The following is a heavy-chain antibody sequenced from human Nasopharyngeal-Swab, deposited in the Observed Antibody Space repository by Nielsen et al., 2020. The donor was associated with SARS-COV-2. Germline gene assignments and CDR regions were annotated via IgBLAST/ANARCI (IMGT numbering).Heavy chain of an antibody. D-gene: IGHD6-19*01. J-gene: IGHJ4*02. V-gene: IGHV4-4*02. CDR3: ARANPEPSTSSGWYGRLVHYFDY. Sequence: QPPGKGLEWIGEIYHSGSTNYNPSLKSRVTISVDKSKNQFSLKLSSVTAADTAVYYCARANPEPSTSSGWYGRLVHYFDYWGQGTLVTVSS. CDR2: IYHSGST.